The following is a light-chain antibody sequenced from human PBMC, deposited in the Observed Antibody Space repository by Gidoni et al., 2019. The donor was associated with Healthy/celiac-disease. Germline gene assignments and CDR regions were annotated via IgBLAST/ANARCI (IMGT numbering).Light chain of an antibody. V-gene: IGKV3-15*01. CDR2: GAT. CDR1: QSVSSN. J-gene: IGKJ4*01. Sequence: EIVMTQSPVTLSVSPGERATLSCMASQSVSSNVAWYQQKPGQAPRLLIYGATTRATGIPARFSGSGSGTEFTLTISNLQSEDFAVYYCQQYNNWPPLLTFGGGTKVEIK. CDR3: QQYNNWPPLLT.